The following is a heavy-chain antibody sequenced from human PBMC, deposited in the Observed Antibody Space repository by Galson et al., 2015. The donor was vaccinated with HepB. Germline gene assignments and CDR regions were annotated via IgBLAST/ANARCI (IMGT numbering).Heavy chain of an antibody. J-gene: IGHJ4*02. Sequence: SVKVSCKASGGTFSSYTISWVRQAPGQGLEWMGRIIPILGIANYAQKFQGRVTITADKSTSTAYMELSSLRSEDTAVYYCARDLREPGPFCGGDCYSAGYWGQGTLVTVSS. CDR3: ARDLREPGPFCGGDCYSAGY. CDR2: IIPILGIA. V-gene: IGHV1-69*04. CDR1: GGTFSSYT. D-gene: IGHD2-21*02.